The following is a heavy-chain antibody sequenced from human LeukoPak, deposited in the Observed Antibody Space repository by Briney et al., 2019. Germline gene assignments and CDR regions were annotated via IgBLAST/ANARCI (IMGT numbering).Heavy chain of an antibody. J-gene: IGHJ6*02. CDR2: INHSGST. Sequence: SETLSLTCAVYGGSFSGYYWSWIRQPPGKGLEWIGEINHSGSTNYNPSLKSRVTISVDTSKNQFSLKLSSVTAADTAVYYCAREPMVRGVLSYHYYGMDVWGQGTTVTVSS. D-gene: IGHD3-10*01. CDR3: AREPMVRGVLSYHYYGMDV. V-gene: IGHV4-34*01. CDR1: GGSFSGYY.